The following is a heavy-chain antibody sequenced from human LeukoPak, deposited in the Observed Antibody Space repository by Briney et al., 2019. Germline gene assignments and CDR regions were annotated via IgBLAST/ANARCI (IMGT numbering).Heavy chain of an antibody. CDR2: IIPIFGTA. CDR1: GGTFSSYA. D-gene: IGHD6-19*01. Sequence: SVKVSCKASGGTFSSYAISWVRQAPGQGLEWMGGIIPIFGTANYAQKFQGRVTITADESTSTAYMELSSLRSEDTAVYYCARGSIAVPGTPYYFDYWGLGALVTVSS. V-gene: IGHV1-69*13. CDR3: ARGSIAVPGTPYYFDY. J-gene: IGHJ4*02.